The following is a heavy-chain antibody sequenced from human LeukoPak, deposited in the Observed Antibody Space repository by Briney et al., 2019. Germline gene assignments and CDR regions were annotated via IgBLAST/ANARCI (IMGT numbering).Heavy chain of an antibody. J-gene: IGHJ4*02. Sequence: ASVKVSCKASGYTFTSYYMHWVRQAPGRGLEWMGIINPSGGSTSYAQKFQGRVTMTRDMSTSTVYMELSSLRSEDTAVYYCARSVAGTLDYWGQGTLVTVSS. D-gene: IGHD6-19*01. CDR3: ARSVAGTLDY. V-gene: IGHV1-46*01. CDR2: INPSGGST. CDR1: GYTFTSYY.